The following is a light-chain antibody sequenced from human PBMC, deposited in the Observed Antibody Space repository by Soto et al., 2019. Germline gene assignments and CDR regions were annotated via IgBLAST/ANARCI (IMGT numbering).Light chain of an antibody. V-gene: IGLV2-14*01. CDR2: EVG. Sequence: QSVLTQPASVSGSPGQSITISCTGTSSDVGGYNYVSWYQQHPGKAPKLMIYEVGNQPSGVSNRFSGSKSGNTASLTISGLQAEDEADYYCSSYTSSSTLVFGTGTKVTVL. J-gene: IGLJ1*01. CDR3: SSYTSSSTLV. CDR1: SSDVGGYNY.